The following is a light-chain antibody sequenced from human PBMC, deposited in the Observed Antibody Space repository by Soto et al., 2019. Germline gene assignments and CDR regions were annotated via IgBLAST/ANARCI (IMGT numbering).Light chain of an antibody. V-gene: IGKV3-15*01. CDR3: QQYNNWPPT. J-gene: IGKJ1*01. CDR1: QSVSNN. Sequence: EIVMTQSPATLSVSLGERATLSCRASQSVSNNLAWYQQKPGQAPRLLIYGASTRATGIPARFSGSWSGTEFTLTISSLQSEDFAVYYCQQYNNWPPTFGQGTKVDIK. CDR2: GAS.